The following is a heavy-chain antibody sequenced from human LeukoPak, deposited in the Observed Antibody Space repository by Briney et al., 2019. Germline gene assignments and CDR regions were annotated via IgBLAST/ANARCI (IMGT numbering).Heavy chain of an antibody. D-gene: IGHD1-1*01. CDR3: ARDLPQSTGTSDY. V-gene: IGHV4-38-2*02. CDR1: GYSISSGYY. J-gene: IGHJ4*02. CDR2: IYHSGST. Sequence: SETLSLTCTVSGYSISSGYYWGWIRQPPGKGLEWIGSIYHSGSTYYNPSLKSRVTISVDTSKNQFSLKLSSVTAADTAVYYCARDLPQSTGTSDYWGQGTLVTVSS.